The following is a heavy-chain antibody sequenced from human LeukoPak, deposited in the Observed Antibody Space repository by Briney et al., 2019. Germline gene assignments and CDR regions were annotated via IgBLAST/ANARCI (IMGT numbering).Heavy chain of an antibody. CDR2: IYYSGST. V-gene: IGHV4-39*07. D-gene: IGHD6-19*01. J-gene: IGHJ4*02. Sequence: PSETLSLTCTVSGGSISSSSYYWGWIRQPPGKGLEWIGSIYYSGSTYYNPSLKSRVTISVDTSKNQFSLKLSSVTAADTAVYYRARESSSGWDNFDYWGQGTLVTVSS. CDR1: GGSISSSSYY. CDR3: ARESSSGWDNFDY.